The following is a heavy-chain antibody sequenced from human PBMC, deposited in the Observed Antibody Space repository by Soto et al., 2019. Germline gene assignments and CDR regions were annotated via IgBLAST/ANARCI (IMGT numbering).Heavy chain of an antibody. CDR2: INPSGGST. J-gene: IGHJ4*02. CDR1: GYTFTSNY. Sequence: QVQLVQSGAEVKKPGASVKVSCTASGYTFTSNYMHWVRQAPGQGLEWMGIINPSGGSTTNAEKFQGRVTMTTDTSTSTVHMQLSSLRSEDTAVYYCARDLRHGYNLILDFWGQGTLVTVPS. D-gene: IGHD1-1*01. CDR3: ARDLRHGYNLILDF. V-gene: IGHV1-46*01.